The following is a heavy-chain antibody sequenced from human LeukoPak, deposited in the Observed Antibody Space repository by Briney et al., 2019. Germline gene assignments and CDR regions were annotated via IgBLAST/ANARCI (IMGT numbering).Heavy chain of an antibody. CDR3: AVGRGGYYLNFQH. V-gene: IGHV4-34*08. CDR2: INHSGST. D-gene: IGHD3-22*01. J-gene: IGHJ1*01. Sequence: GSLRLSCAASGFTFSKYAMSWVRQAPGKGLEWIGEINHSGSTNYNPSLKSRVTISVDTSKNQFSLKLSSVTAADTAVYYCAVGRGGYYLNFQHWGQGTLVTVSS. CDR1: GFTFSKYA.